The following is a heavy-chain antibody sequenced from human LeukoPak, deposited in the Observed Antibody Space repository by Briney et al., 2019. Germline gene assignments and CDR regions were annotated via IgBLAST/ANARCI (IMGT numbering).Heavy chain of an antibody. D-gene: IGHD6-13*01. J-gene: IGHJ4*02. CDR2: IRYDGSDK. V-gene: IGHV3-30*02. Sequence: PGGSLRLSCAASGFTFSNYGMHWVRQAPGKGLEWVAFIRYDGSDKYYADSVKGRFTISRDNSKNTLYLQMNSLRADDTAVYYCAKDQVDSSSWLFDYWGQGALVTVSS. CDR1: GFTFSNYG. CDR3: AKDQVDSSSWLFDY.